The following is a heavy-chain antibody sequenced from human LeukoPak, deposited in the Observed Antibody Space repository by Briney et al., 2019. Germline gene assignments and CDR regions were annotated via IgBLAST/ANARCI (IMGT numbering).Heavy chain of an antibody. V-gene: IGHV1-69*04. CDR3: ARDFSWTGDYYYYGMDV. CDR2: ILPILGIA. CDR1: GGTFSSYA. J-gene: IGHJ6*02. Sequence: GASVKVSCKASGGTFSSYAISWVRQAGGQGLEWMGSILPILGIANYAQKFQGRVTITADKSTSTAYMELRSLRSEDTAVYYCARDFSWTGDYYYYGMDVWGQGTTVTVSS. D-gene: IGHD3/OR15-3a*01.